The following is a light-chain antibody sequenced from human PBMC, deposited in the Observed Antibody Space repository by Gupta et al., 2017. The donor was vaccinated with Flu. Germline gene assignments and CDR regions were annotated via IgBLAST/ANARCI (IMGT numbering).Light chain of an antibody. V-gene: IGKV1-33*01. CDR1: QDIRNS. J-gene: IGKJ3*01. CDR2: DAS. Sequence: LQMTQSPSSLSAAVGDRVTIICQASQDIRNSLNWYQQKPGKPPKPLIYDASNLEAGVPSRFSGSGSGTDFSFTITTLQPEDIATYYCQQDDDLPLTFGHGTKVDIK. CDR3: QQDDDLPLT.